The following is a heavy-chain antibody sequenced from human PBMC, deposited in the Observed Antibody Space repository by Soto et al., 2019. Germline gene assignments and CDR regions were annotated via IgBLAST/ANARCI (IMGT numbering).Heavy chain of an antibody. Sequence: GGSLRLSCAASGFTFSDYYMSWIRQAPGKGLEWVSYISSSGSTIYYADSVKGRFTISRDNAKNSLYLQMNSLRAEDTAVYYCARDLTVTRPGGGSYYYYYGMDVWGQGTTVTVSS. V-gene: IGHV3-11*01. CDR1: GFTFSDYY. D-gene: IGHD1-26*01. CDR2: ISSSGSTI. J-gene: IGHJ6*02. CDR3: ARDLTVTRPGGGSYYYYYGMDV.